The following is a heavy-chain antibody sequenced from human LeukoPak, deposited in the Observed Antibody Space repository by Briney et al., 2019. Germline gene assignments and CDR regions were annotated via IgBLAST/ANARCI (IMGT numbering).Heavy chain of an antibody. CDR2: ISAYNGNT. J-gene: IGHJ5*02. CDR3: ARSGRSTSKPNNWFDP. D-gene: IGHD2-2*01. V-gene: IGHV1-18*01. Sequence: EASVKVSCKASGYTFTSYGISWVRQAPGQGPEWMGWISAYNGNTNYAQKLQGRVTMTTDTSTSTAYMELRSLRSDDTAVYYCARSGRSTSKPNNWFDPWGQGTLVTVSS. CDR1: GYTFTSYG.